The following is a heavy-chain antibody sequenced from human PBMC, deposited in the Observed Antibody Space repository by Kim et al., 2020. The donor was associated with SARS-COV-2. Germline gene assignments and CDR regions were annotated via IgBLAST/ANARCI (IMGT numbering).Heavy chain of an antibody. Sequence: YADSVKGRFTISRDTAKNSLYLQMNSLRAEDTALYYCAKDGTTIAYYYMDVWGKGTTVTVSS. V-gene: IGHV3-9*01. J-gene: IGHJ6*03. CDR3: AKDGTTIAYYYMDV. D-gene: IGHD6-13*01.